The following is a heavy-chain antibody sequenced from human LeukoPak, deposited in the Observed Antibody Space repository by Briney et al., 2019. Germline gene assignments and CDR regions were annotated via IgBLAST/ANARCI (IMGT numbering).Heavy chain of an antibody. V-gene: IGHV4-39*07. CDR2: IYYSGST. Sequence: SETLSLTGTVSGGSISSSSYYWGWIRQPPGKGLEWIGSIYYSGSTYYNPSLKSRVTISVDTSKNQFSLKLSSVTAADTAVYYCARSQRGGYYYYYMDVWGKGTTVTVSS. J-gene: IGHJ6*03. D-gene: IGHD4-23*01. CDR1: GGSISSSSYY. CDR3: ARSQRGGYYYYYMDV.